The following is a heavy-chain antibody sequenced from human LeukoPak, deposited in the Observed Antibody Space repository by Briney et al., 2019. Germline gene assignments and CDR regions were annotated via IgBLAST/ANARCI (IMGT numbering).Heavy chain of an antibody. CDR3: ARGDYRIAAALSCDY. Sequence: GASVKVSCKASGYTFTSYYMHWVRQAPGQGLEWMGIINPSGGSTSYAQKFQDRVTITRDTSASTGYMELSSLRSEDTAVYYCARGDYRIAAALSCDYWGQGTLVTVSS. J-gene: IGHJ4*02. D-gene: IGHD6-13*01. CDR2: INPSGGST. V-gene: IGHV1-46*01. CDR1: GYTFTSYY.